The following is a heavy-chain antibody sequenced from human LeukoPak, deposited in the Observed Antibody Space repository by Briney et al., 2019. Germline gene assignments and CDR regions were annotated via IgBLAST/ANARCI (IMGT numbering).Heavy chain of an antibody. Sequence: GGSLRLSCTASGFTFSTYGMHWVRQAPGKGLEWVALIWFDGSNRYYADSVKGRFTISRDNSKNTVYLQMKSLRAGDTAVYYCAKVDCGGDCSHFDSWGQGTLVTVSP. CDR2: IWFDGSNR. CDR1: GFTFSTYG. V-gene: IGHV3-33*06. D-gene: IGHD2-21*02. CDR3: AKVDCGGDCSHFDS. J-gene: IGHJ4*02.